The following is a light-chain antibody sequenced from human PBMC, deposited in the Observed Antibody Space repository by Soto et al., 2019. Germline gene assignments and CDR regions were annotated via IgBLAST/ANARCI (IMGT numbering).Light chain of an antibody. V-gene: IGLV1-47*01. Sequence: QSVLTQPPSASGTPGQSLTISCAGSSSNIGSHYVYWYQHLPGTAPKLLIFRDGQRPSGVPDRFFGSKSGTSASLAISGLRSEDEAHYYCAVWDDRLTGWVFGGGTKLTVL. CDR3: AVWDDRLTGWV. CDR2: RDG. J-gene: IGLJ3*02. CDR1: SSNIGSHY.